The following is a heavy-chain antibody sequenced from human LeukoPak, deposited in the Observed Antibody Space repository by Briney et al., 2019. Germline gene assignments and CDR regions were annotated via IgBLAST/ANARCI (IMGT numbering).Heavy chain of an antibody. Sequence: PSDTLSLTCSVSGDSMSRSDSYWDWIRQPPGKGLEWIGTLLYSGRTYYNLSLQSRVSMSVVTSNNQFSLNLRSVTAADTAVYYCARRRYYDGSGYLEWGQGTLLSVSS. J-gene: IGHJ1*01. CDR2: LLYSGRT. CDR1: GDSMSRSDSY. D-gene: IGHD3-22*01. V-gene: IGHV4-39*01. CDR3: ARRRYYDGSGYLE.